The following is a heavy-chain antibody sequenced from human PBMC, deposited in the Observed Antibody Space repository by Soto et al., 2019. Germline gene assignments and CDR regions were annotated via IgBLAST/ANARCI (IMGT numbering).Heavy chain of an antibody. V-gene: IGHV4-59*08. Sequence: SETLSLTCTVSGGSISSYYWSWIRQPPGKGLEWIGYIYYSGSTNYNPSLKSRVTISVDTSKNQFSLKLSSVTAADTAVYYCARVHDYGDYLRRGDAFDIWGQGTMVTVSS. CDR3: ARVHDYGDYLRRGDAFDI. CDR2: IYYSGST. D-gene: IGHD4-17*01. J-gene: IGHJ3*02. CDR1: GGSISSYY.